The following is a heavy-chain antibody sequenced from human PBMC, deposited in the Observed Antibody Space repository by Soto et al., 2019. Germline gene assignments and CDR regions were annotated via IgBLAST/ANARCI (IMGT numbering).Heavy chain of an antibody. CDR2: IIPIVGTA. CDR3: AHIVDY. D-gene: IGHD2-21*01. CDR1: GGTFSSYS. V-gene: IGHV1-69*01. J-gene: IGHJ4*02. Sequence: QVQLVQSGAEVKKPGSSVRVSCKASGGTFSSYSISWVRQAPGQGLEWMGGIIPIVGTANYAQKFQGRVTITVDESTSTAYMQLSSLRPEDTVVYYCAHIVDYWGQGTLVTVSS.